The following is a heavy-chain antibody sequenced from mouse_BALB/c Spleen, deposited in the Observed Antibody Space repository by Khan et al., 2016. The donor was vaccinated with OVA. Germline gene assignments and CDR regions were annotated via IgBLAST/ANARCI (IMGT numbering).Heavy chain of an antibody. Sequence: QVQLKESGAELARPGASVKMSCKTSGYTFTTYTLHWVKQRPGRSLEWIGYINPSNDYTNYNQKFKDKSTLTADKSSSTAYMQLSSLTSEDSAVYYWARSGQLGLRGGFTYWGQGTLVTVSA. CDR2: INPSNDYT. V-gene: IGHV1-4*01. D-gene: IGHD3-2*01. CDR3: ARSGQLGLRGGFTY. CDR1: GYTFTTYT. J-gene: IGHJ3*01.